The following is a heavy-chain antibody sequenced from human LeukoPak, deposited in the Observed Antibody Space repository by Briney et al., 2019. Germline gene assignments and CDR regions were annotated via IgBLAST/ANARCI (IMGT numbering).Heavy chain of an antibody. CDR3: AKRAGPRYCSSTSCLLFDY. Sequence: GGSLRLSCAASGFTFSIYAMSWVRQAPGKGLEWVSAISGSGGSTYYADSVKGRFTISRDNSKNTLYLQMNSLRAEGTAVYYCAKRAGPRYCSSTSCLLFDYWGQGTLVTVSS. CDR1: GFTFSIYA. D-gene: IGHD2-2*01. CDR2: ISGSGGST. J-gene: IGHJ4*02. V-gene: IGHV3-23*01.